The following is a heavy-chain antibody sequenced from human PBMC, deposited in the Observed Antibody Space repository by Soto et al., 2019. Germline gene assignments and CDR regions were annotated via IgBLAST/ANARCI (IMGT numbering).Heavy chain of an antibody. Sequence: SVKVSCKASGGTFSSYAISWVRQAPGQGLEWMGGLIPIFGTANYAQKFQGRVTITAAESTSTAYMELSSLRSEDTAVYYCARPPGYISDWYYFDLWGQGTQVTVSS. CDR3: ARPPGYISDWYYFDL. V-gene: IGHV1-69*13. CDR2: LIPIFGTA. CDR1: GGTFSSYA. D-gene: IGHD3-9*01. J-gene: IGHJ4*02.